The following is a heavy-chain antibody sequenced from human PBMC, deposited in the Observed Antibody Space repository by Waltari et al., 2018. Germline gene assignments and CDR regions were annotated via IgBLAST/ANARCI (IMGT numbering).Heavy chain of an antibody. CDR1: GFTFSSDA. Sequence: EVQMLESGGGLVQPGGSLRLSCAASGFTFSSDAMIVARQAPGKGLGWVSAITSGGSTYSADSVKGRFTISRDKNTLFLQMNSLSAEDTAVYYCAKDPNGYYIGAFDFWGQGTVVTVSS. V-gene: IGHV3-23*01. J-gene: IGHJ3*01. CDR2: ITSGGST. CDR3: AKDPNGYYIGAFDF. D-gene: IGHD4-17*01.